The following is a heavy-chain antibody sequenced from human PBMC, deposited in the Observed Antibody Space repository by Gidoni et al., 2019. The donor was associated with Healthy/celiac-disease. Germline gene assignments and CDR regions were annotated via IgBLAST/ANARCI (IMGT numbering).Heavy chain of an antibody. CDR3: AKSIGMVPATANTDS. Sequence: EVQLLESGGGLVQPGGSLRLSCAASGFNFSSYAMSWVRQAPGKGLEWVSTISGSGRSTYCPNSVKGRFTISRDNSKTTLYLHMNNLRAEDTAVYYCAKSIGMVPATANTDSWGQGSLVTVSS. CDR1: GFNFSSYA. V-gene: IGHV3-23*01. J-gene: IGHJ5*01. D-gene: IGHD3-10*01. CDR2: ISGSGRST.